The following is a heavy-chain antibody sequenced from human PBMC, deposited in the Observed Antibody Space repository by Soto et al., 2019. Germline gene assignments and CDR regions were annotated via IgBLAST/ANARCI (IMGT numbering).Heavy chain of an antibody. CDR3: AKMPVYNWNYLFDY. Sequence: GGSLRLFCAASGFTFSSYAMSWVRQAPGKGLEWVSAISGSGGSTYYADSVKGRFTISRDNSKNTLYLQMNSLRAEDTAVYYCAKMPVYNWNYLFDYWGQGTLVTVSS. V-gene: IGHV3-23*01. J-gene: IGHJ4*02. D-gene: IGHD1-7*01. CDR2: ISGSGGST. CDR1: GFTFSSYA.